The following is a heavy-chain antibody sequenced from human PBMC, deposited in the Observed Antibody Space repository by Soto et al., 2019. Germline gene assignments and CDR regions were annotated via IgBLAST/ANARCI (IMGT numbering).Heavy chain of an antibody. V-gene: IGHV3-30*18. CDR1: GFTFSSYG. Sequence: PGGSLRLSCAASGFTFSSYGMHWVRQAPGKGLEWVAVISYDGSNKYYADSVKGRFTISRDNSKNTLYLQMNSLRAEDTAVYYCAKILYSSSWYANYYYYGMDVWGQGTTVTVS. CDR3: AKILYSSSWYANYYYYGMDV. J-gene: IGHJ6*02. D-gene: IGHD6-13*01. CDR2: ISYDGSNK.